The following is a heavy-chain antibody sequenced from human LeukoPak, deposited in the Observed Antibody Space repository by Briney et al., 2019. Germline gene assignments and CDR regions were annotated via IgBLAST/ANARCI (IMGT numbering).Heavy chain of an antibody. Sequence: SETLSLTCAVYGGSFSGYYWSWIRQPPGKGLEWIGEINHSGSTNYNPSLKSRVTISVDTSKNQFSLKLSSVTAADTAVYYCARGLNYYDSSGYYYWGQGTLVTVSP. D-gene: IGHD3-22*01. CDR1: GGSFSGYY. CDR2: INHSGST. J-gene: IGHJ4*02. CDR3: ARGLNYYDSSGYYY. V-gene: IGHV4-34*01.